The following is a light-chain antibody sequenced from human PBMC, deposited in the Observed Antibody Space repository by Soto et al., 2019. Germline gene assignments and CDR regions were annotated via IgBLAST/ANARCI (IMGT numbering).Light chain of an antibody. CDR3: QQYSDLPMT. V-gene: IGKV3-11*01. J-gene: IGKJ5*01. CDR1: QSVSSY. Sequence: EIVLTQSPATLSLSPGERATLSCRAGQSVSSYLAWYQQKPGQAPRLLIYDASNRATGIPDRFSGSASGTDFTLTISRLEPEDFAVYFCQQYSDLPMTFGQGTRLEIK. CDR2: DAS.